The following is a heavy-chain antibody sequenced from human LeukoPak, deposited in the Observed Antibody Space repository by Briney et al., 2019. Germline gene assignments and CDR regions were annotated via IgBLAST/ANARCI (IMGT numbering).Heavy chain of an antibody. CDR2: ISGSGGST. J-gene: IGHJ4*02. V-gene: IGHV3-23*01. Sequence: GGTLRLSCAASGFTFSSYGMSWVRQAPGKGLEWVSAISGSGGSTYYADSVKGRFTISRDNAKNSLYLQMNSLRAEDTAVYYCARDPGDYYDSGIDYWGQGTLVTVSS. D-gene: IGHD3-22*01. CDR3: ARDPGDYYDSGIDY. CDR1: GFTFSSYG.